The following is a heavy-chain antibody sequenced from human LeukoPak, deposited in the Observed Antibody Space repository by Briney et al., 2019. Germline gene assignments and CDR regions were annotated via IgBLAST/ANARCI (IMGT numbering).Heavy chain of an antibody. CDR2: MYSGGST. CDR3: ARASWEYYFDY. J-gene: IGHJ4*02. Sequence: GGSLRLSCAASGFTVGSSFMTWVRQAPGKGLEWVSVMYSGGSTYYADSVKGRFTISRDNSKNTLYLQMNSLRAEDTAVYYCARASWEYYFDYWGQGTLVTVSS. V-gene: IGHV3-53*01. CDR1: GFTVGSSF. D-gene: IGHD1-26*01.